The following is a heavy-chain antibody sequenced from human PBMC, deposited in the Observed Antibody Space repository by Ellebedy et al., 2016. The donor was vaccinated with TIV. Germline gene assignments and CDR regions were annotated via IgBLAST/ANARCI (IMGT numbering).Heavy chain of an antibody. CDR2: ISAYNGNT. V-gene: IGHV1-18*01. J-gene: IGHJ3*02. CDR3: ATERHVEMATILTDAFDI. D-gene: IGHD5-24*01. CDR1: GYTFTSYG. Sequence: AASVKVSCKASGYTFTSYGISWVRQAPGQGLEWMGWISAYNGNTSYAQKLRGRVTMTTDTSTSTAYLELSSLRSEDTAVYYCATERHVEMATILTDAFDIWGQGTMVTVSS.